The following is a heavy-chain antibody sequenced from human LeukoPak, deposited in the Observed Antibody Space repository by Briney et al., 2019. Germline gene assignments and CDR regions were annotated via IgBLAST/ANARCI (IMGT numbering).Heavy chain of an antibody. V-gene: IGHV4-59*01. CDR1: GGSISTYY. Sequence: SETLPLTCTVSGGSISTYYWSWIRQPPGKGLEWIAYIDYRGSTTYNPSLRSRVTISVDTSRNQFSLKLSSVTAADTAVYYCARDRSIIQLWLVGSRDYGMDVWGQGTTVTVSS. D-gene: IGHD5-18*01. CDR2: IDYRGST. J-gene: IGHJ6*02. CDR3: ARDRSIIQLWLVGSRDYGMDV.